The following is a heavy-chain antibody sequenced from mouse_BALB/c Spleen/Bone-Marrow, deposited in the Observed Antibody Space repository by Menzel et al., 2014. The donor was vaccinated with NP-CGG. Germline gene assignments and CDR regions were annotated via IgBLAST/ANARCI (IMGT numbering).Heavy chain of an antibody. J-gene: IGHJ3*01. CDR2: IDPSDSET. V-gene: IGHV1-69*02. CDR1: GYTFTDYW. CDR3: ARTAY. Sequence: QVQLQQPGAELVKPGAPVKLSCKASGYTFTDYWMNWVKQRPGRGLEWIGRIDPSDSETNYNQKFKDKATLTVDKSSTTAYIQLINLTAEDSAVYYCARTAYWGQGTLVTVSA.